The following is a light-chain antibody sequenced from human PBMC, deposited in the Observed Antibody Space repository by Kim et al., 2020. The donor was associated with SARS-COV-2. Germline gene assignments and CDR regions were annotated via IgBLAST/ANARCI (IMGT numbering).Light chain of an antibody. CDR2: QDS. Sequence: SVSPGQTASITGSGDKLGDKYACWYKQKPGQSPVLVIYQDSKRPSGIPERFSGSNSGNTATLTISGTQAMDEADYYCQAWDSSTVVFGGGTQLTV. V-gene: IGLV3-1*01. CDR3: QAWDSSTVV. J-gene: IGLJ2*01. CDR1: KLGDKY.